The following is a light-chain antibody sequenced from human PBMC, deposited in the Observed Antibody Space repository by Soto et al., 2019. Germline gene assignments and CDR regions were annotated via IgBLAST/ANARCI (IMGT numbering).Light chain of an antibody. Sequence: DIVITQSPLSLPVTPGEPASIACRSSLSLLHSNRYNYLDWYLQKPGQSPQLLIYLGSNRASGVPDRFSGSGSGTDFTLQISRVEAEHVGVYYCMQALQTQWTFGQGTRWIS. CDR1: LSLLHSNRYNY. CDR2: LGS. V-gene: IGKV2-28*01. CDR3: MQALQTQWT. J-gene: IGKJ1*01.